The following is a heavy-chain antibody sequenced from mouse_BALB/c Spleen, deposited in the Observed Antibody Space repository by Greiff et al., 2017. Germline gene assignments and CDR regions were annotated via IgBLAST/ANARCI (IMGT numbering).Heavy chain of an antibody. V-gene: IGHV5-15*02. CDR3: ARDRTPYYAMDY. J-gene: IGHJ4*01. Sequence: EVMLVESGGGLVQPGGSRKLSCAASGFTFSDYGMAWVRQAPGKGPEWVAFISNLAYSIYYADTVTGRFTISRENAKNTLYLEMSSLRSEDTAMYYCARDRTPYYAMDYWGQGTSVTVSS. CDR1: GFTFSDYG. CDR2: ISNLAYSI.